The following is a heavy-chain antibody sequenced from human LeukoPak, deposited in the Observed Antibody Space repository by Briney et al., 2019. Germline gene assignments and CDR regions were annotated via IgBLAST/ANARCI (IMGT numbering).Heavy chain of an antibody. CDR1: GGTFSSYA. V-gene: IGHV1-69*13. Sequence: GASVKVSCKVSGGTFSSYAISWVRQAPGQGLEGMGGIIPIFGTANYAQKFQGRVTITADESTSTAYMELSSLRSEDTAVYYCASYQSGTWGYNDPWGQGTLVTVSS. CDR3: ASYQSGTWGYNDP. J-gene: IGHJ5*02. D-gene: IGHD3-10*01. CDR2: IIPIFGTA.